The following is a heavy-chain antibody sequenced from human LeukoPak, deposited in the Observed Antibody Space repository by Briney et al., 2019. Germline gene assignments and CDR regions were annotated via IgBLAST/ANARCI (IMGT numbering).Heavy chain of an antibody. CDR3: ARYGSGSYSFGMDV. V-gene: IGHV4-59*08. D-gene: IGHD3-10*01. Sequence: SSETLSLTCTVSGGPISSYYWSWIRQPPGKGLEWIGYIYYSGSTNYNPSRKSRVTISVDTSKNQFSLKLSSVTAADTAVYYCARYGSGSYSFGMDVWGQGTTVTVSS. J-gene: IGHJ6*02. CDR1: GGPISSYY. CDR2: IYYSGST.